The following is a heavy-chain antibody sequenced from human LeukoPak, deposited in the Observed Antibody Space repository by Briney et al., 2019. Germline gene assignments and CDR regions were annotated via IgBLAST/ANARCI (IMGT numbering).Heavy chain of an antibody. Sequence: ASVKVSCKASGYTFTSYYMHWVRQASGQGLEWMGIINPSGGSTSYAQKFQGRVTMTRDTSTSTVYMELSSLRSEDTAVYYCARDQWFYGSGSYGPPLYYYYGMDVWGKGTTVTVSS. V-gene: IGHV1-46*01. J-gene: IGHJ6*04. CDR1: GYTFTSYY. CDR2: INPSGGST. D-gene: IGHD3-10*01. CDR3: ARDQWFYGSGSYGPPLYYYYGMDV.